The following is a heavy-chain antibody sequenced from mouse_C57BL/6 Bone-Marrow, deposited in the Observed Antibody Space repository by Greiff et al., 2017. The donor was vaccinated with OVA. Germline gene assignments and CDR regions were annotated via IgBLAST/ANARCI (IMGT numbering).Heavy chain of an antibody. CDR2: ISYSGST. J-gene: IGHJ3*01. CDR3: AIRQLRLGAWFAY. D-gene: IGHD3-2*02. V-gene: IGHV3-1*01. Sequence: EVQRVESGPGMVKPSQSLSLTCTVTGYSITSGYDWHWIRHFPGNKLEWMGYISYSGSTNYNPSLKSRISITHDTSKNHFFLKLNSVTTEDTATYYCAIRQLRLGAWFAYWGQGTLVTVSA. CDR1: GYSITSGYD.